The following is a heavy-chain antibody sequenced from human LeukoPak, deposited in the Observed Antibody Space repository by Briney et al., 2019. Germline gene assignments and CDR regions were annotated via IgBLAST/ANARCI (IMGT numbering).Heavy chain of an antibody. CDR3: AKDFGYRDYVPFDV. V-gene: IGHV3-9*01. J-gene: IGHJ3*01. CDR1: GFTFSDAW. D-gene: IGHD4-17*01. CDR2: ISWNSGTI. Sequence: PGGSLRLSCVASGFTFSDAWMSWVRQAPGKGLEWVSGISWNSGTIDYADSVKGRFTISRDNAKNSLYLQMNSLRPEDTAFYYCAKDFGYRDYVPFDVWGQGTVVSVSS.